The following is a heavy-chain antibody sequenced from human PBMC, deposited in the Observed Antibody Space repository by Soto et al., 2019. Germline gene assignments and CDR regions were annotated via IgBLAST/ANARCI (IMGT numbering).Heavy chain of an antibody. V-gene: IGHV3-23*01. Sequence: EVQLLDSGGGLVQPGGSLRLSCAASGFTFSSYAMSWVRQAPGKGLEWVSTIIGSGDSTDYADSVKGRFTISRDNSKNTLYLQMNSLRAEDTALYYCATFLGARDLCGRGTLVTVSS. D-gene: IGHD3-16*01. CDR1: GFTFSSYA. J-gene: IGHJ2*01. CDR2: IIGSGDST. CDR3: ATFLGARDL.